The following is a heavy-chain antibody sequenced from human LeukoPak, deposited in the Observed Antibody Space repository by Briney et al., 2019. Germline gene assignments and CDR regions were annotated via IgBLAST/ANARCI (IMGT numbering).Heavy chain of an antibody. V-gene: IGHV3-74*01. CDR1: GFTFSSYW. D-gene: IGHD3-22*01. Sequence: QPGGSLRLSCAPSGFTFSSYWMHWVRQAPGKGLVWVSLIKSDGKPNYADSVKGRFTISRDNAKNTVSLQMNSLRAEDTGVYYCARAPSEIGGYYPEYFRHWGQGTLVTVSS. CDR3: ARAPSEIGGYYPEYFRH. J-gene: IGHJ1*01. CDR2: IKSDGKP.